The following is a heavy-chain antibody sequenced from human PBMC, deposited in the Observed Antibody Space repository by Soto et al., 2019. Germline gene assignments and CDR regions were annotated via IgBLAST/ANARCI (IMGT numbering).Heavy chain of an antibody. CDR1: GFTFSSYE. D-gene: IGHD4-17*01. CDR2: ISSSGSTI. CDR3: ARGSTPWDSTVTTSDY. Sequence: GGSLRLSCAASGFTFSSYEMNWVRQAPGKGLEWVSYISSSGSTIYYADSVEGRFTISRDNAKNSLYLQMNSLRAEDTAVYYCARGSTPWDSTVTTSDYWGQGTLVTVSS. V-gene: IGHV3-48*03. J-gene: IGHJ4*02.